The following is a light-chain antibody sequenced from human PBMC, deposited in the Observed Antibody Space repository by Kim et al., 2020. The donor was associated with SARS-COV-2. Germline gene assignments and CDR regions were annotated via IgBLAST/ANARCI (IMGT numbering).Light chain of an antibody. CDR2: GAS. J-gene: IGKJ5*01. Sequence: PGERATLACRASQSVTSSLAWYQQKLGQAPRLLIHGASSMATGLPDRFSGSGSGTDFTLTISRLEPEDFTVYYCQQYGNSPSTFSQGTRLEI. V-gene: IGKV3-20*01. CDR1: QSVTSS. CDR3: QQYGNSPST.